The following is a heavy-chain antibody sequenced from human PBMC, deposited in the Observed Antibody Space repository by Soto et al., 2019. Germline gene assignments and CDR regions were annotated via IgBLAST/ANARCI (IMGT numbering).Heavy chain of an antibody. V-gene: IGHV1-18*01. CDR2: ISAYNGNT. CDR1: GYTFTSYG. J-gene: IGHJ5*02. Sequence: ASVKVSCKASGYTFTSYGISWVRQAPGQGLEWMGWISAYNGNTNYAQKLQGRVTMTTDTSTSTAYMELRSLRSDDTAVYYCARDLYDSFGSRGRDNNWLDPWGQRTLVTVSS. CDR3: ARDLYDSFGSRGRDNNWLDP. D-gene: IGHD3-9*01.